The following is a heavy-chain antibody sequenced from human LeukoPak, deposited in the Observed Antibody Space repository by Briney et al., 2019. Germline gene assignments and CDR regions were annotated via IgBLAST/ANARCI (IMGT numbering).Heavy chain of an antibody. J-gene: IGHJ4*02. CDR1: GFTFSTYW. D-gene: IGHD6-6*01. CDR2: IKQDGSEK. Sequence: GGSLRLSCAASGFTFSTYWMTWVRQAPGKGLEWVATIKQDGSEKYFVDSMKGRFTISRDNAKNSLHLQMNSLRAEDTAVYYCARDRSIAARWGIDYWGQGTLVTVSS. CDR3: ARDRSIAARWGIDY. V-gene: IGHV3-7*01.